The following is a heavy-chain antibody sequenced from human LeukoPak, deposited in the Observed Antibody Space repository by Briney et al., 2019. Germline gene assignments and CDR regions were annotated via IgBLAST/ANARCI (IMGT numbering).Heavy chain of an antibody. CDR3: ARGPWGSSNWFDP. V-gene: IGHV3-23*01. D-gene: IGHD2-15*01. J-gene: IGHJ5*02. Sequence: PGGSLRLSCAASGFTLSSNAMTWVRQAPGKGLEWVSTIYVSSSSTFYSDSVKGRFTISRDNTKNMVYLQMNSLRAEDTAVYYCARGPWGSSNWFDPWAQGTLVIVSS. CDR2: IYVSSSST. CDR1: GFTLSSNA.